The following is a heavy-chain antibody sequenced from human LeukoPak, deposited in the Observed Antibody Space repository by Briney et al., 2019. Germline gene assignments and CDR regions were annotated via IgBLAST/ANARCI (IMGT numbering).Heavy chain of an antibody. CDR2: IYYSGST. Sequence: SLTXXXXGGSISSYYWSWIRQPPGKGLEWIGYIYYSGSTNYNPSLKSRVTISVDTSKNHFSLKLSSVTAADTAVYYCARLSGSGSPLDYWGQGTLVTVSS. D-gene: IGHD3-10*01. J-gene: IGHJ4*02. CDR3: ARLSGSGSPLDY. V-gene: IGHV4-59*08. CDR1: GGSISSYY.